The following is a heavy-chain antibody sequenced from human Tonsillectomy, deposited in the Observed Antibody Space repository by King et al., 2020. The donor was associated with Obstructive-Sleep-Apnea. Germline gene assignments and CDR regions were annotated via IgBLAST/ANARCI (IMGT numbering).Heavy chain of an antibody. CDR3: ARYLALQWLEYWYFDL. V-gene: IGHV4-59*01. J-gene: IGHJ2*01. CDR2: IYYSGST. D-gene: IGHD6-19*01. CDR1: GGSISSYY. Sequence: VQLQESGPGLVKPSETLSLTCTVSGGSISSYYWSWIRQPPGKGLEWIGYIYYSGSTNYNPSLKSRVTISVDTSKNQFSLKLSSVTAADTAVYYCARYLALQWLEYWYFDLWGRGTLVTVSS.